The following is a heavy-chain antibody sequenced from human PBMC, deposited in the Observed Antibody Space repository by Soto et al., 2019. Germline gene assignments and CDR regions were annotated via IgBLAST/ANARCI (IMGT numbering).Heavy chain of an antibody. CDR1: GFTFTEFG. CDR3: ARDISRGPTGMSLGT. D-gene: IGHD3-10*01. V-gene: IGHV3-30*03. CDR2: ISSDGLNK. J-gene: IGHJ5*02. Sequence: QVQLVESGGGVVPPGRSLRLSCAASGFTFTEFGIHWVRQAPGRGLEWLALISSDGLNKSYGDSVKGRFTISRDSSENTLYLQMSRLKIDDTAVYFCARDISRGPTGMSLGTWGQGPLVTVSS.